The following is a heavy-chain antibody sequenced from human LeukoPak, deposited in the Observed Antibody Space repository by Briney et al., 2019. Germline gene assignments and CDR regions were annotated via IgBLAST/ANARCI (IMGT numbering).Heavy chain of an antibody. CDR2: IRSKANSYVT. Sequence: GGSLRLSCAASGFTFSGSAMHWVRQASGKGLEWVGRIRSKANSYVTAYAASVKGRFTISRDDSKNTAYLQMNSLKTEDTAVYYCTSPYCSDGVCYPGYWGQGTRVTVSS. V-gene: IGHV3-73*01. CDR1: GFTFSGSA. D-gene: IGHD2-8*01. CDR3: TSPYCSDGVCYPGY. J-gene: IGHJ4*02.